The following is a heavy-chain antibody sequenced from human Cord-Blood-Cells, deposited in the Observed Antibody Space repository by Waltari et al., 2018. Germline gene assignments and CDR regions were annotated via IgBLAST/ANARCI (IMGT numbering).Heavy chain of an antibody. CDR1: GYTFTSYY. CDR2: INPMGGRT. Sequence: QVQLVQSGAEVKKPGASVKVSCKASGYTFTSYYMHWVRQAPGQGLEWMGIINPMGGRTSYAQKFQGRVTMTRDTSTSTVYMELSSLRSEDTAVYYCARDLGSGSYFDYWGQGTLVTVSS. V-gene: IGHV1-46*01. CDR3: ARDLGSGSYFDY. D-gene: IGHD1-26*01. J-gene: IGHJ4*02.